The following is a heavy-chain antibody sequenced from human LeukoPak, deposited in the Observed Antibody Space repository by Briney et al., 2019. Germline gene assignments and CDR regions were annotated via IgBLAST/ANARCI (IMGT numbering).Heavy chain of an antibody. CDR3: ARDQAGLDY. V-gene: IGHV6-1*01. CDR1: GDSVSSNSAA. Sequence: SQTLSLTFAISGDSVSSNSAAWNWLRQSPPRGLEWLGRTYYRSKWYNDYAESVKSRINIKPDTSKNQFSLQLNSVTPEDTAVYYCARDQAGLDYWGQGTLVTVSS. D-gene: IGHD6-13*01. J-gene: IGHJ4*02. CDR2: TYYRSKWYN.